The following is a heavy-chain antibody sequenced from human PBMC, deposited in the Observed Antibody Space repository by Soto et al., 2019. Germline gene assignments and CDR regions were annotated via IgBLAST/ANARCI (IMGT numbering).Heavy chain of an antibody. V-gene: IGHV6-1*01. J-gene: IGHJ6*03. Sequence: SQTLSLTCAISGDSVSSTSAAWHWIRQSPSRGLEWLGRTYYRSRWSNDYAVSVKSRMTFNADTSKNQFSLQLNSVTLEDTVIYFCAGRSSSWGGGYYYYMDVWGKGTTVTVSS. CDR1: GDSVSSTSAA. CDR2: TYYRSRWSN. D-gene: IGHD6-13*01. CDR3: AGRSSSWGGGYYYYMDV.